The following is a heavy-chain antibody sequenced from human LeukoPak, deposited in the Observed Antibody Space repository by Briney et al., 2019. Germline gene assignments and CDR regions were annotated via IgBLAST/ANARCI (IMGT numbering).Heavy chain of an antibody. J-gene: IGHJ3*02. CDR2: ISAYNGNT. D-gene: IGHD3-3*01. V-gene: IGHV1-18*01. CDR1: GYTFTSYG. Sequence: ASVKVSCKASGYTFTSYGISWVRQAPGQGLEWMGWISAYNGNTNYAQKLQGRVTMTTDTSTSTAYMELRSLRSDDTAVYYCARDRVSPHYDFWIHNDAFDIWGQGTMVTVSS. CDR3: ARDRVSPHYDFWIHNDAFDI.